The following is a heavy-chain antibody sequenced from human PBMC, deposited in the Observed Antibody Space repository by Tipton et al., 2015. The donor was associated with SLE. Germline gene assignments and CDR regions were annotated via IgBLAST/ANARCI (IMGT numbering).Heavy chain of an antibody. V-gene: IGHV4-59*01. Sequence: TLSLTCTFSGDSINTYDWSWIRQPPGKGLEWIGSISYTGSTNYNPSLKGRVTISVDSSQSQFSLKLSSVTAAETAVYYCARDPYDSWSDYQATFDYWGQGTLVTVSP. CDR1: GDSINTYD. J-gene: IGHJ4*02. CDR3: ARDPYDSWSDYQATFDY. CDR2: ISYTGST. D-gene: IGHD3-3*01.